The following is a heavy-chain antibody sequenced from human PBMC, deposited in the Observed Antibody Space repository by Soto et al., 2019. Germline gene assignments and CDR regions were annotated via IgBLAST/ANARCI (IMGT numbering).Heavy chain of an antibody. V-gene: IGHV3-21*01. CDR1: GFTFSSYS. CDR2: ISSSSSYI. J-gene: IGHJ6*02. Sequence: GGSLRLSCAASGFTFSSYSMNWVRQAPGKGLEWVSSISSSSSYIYYADSVKGRFTISRDNAKNSLYLQMNSLRAEDTAVYYCASQGEYQLLPYPDYYYYGMDVWGQGTTVTVSS. D-gene: IGHD2-2*01. CDR3: ASQGEYQLLPYPDYYYYGMDV.